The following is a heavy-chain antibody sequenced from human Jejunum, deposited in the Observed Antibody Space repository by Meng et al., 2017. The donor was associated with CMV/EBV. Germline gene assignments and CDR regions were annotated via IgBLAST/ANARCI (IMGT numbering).Heavy chain of an antibody. Sequence: AASWFIVSGRYVSWVRQAPGKGLEWVSLIFTGGNTYYGDSVKGRFTMSRDNSKNTVYLQMESLRAEDTAVYYCARGGKQLVPFDTWGQGTLVTVSS. V-gene: IGHV3-53*01. D-gene: IGHD6-6*01. CDR3: ARGGKQLVPFDT. CDR2: IFTGGNT. J-gene: IGHJ5*02. CDR1: WFIVSGRY.